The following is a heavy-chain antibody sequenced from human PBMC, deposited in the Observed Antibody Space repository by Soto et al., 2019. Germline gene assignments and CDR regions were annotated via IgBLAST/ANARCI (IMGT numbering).Heavy chain of an antibody. Sequence: QVQLVQSGAELKKPGSSVKVSCKASGGSVTAYTINWVRQAPGQGLEWIGAVIPIFPTPHYAQKFQGRVTIAADGPTNTAYMDLNSLTSDDAAVYYCGTGAVVPAYPNWVDTWGQGTLVTVSS. J-gene: IGHJ5*02. V-gene: IGHV1-69*12. CDR3: GTGAVVPAYPNWVDT. CDR2: VIPIFPTP. CDR1: GGSVTAYT. D-gene: IGHD2-15*01.